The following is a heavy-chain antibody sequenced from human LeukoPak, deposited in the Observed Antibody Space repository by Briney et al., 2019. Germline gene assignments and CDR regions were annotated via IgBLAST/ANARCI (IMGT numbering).Heavy chain of an antibody. CDR2: IKGDGSEQ. J-gene: IGHJ4*01. CDR1: GFPFSTYW. Sequence: GGSLRLSCAASGFPFSTYWMHWVRQAPGKGLEGVANIKGDGSEQYYVDSVEGRFTVFRDNAKNSLYLQMNDLRVEDTAVYYCTSGGSAIYWGQGTLVTVSS. V-gene: IGHV3-7*01. CDR3: TSGGSAIY. D-gene: IGHD3-10*01.